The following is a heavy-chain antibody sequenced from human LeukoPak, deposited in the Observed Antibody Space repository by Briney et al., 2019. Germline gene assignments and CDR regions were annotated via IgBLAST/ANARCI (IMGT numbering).Heavy chain of an antibody. CDR3: ARDGYGDYVDPNYYFDY. J-gene: IGHJ4*02. Sequence: GGSLRLSCAASGFTFSSYAMHWVRQAPGKGLEWVAVISYDGSNKYYADSVKGRFTISRDNSKNTLYLQMNSLRAEDTAVYYCARDGYGDYVDPNYYFDYWGQGTLVTVSS. V-gene: IGHV3-30-3*01. CDR1: GFTFSSYA. CDR2: ISYDGSNK. D-gene: IGHD4-17*01.